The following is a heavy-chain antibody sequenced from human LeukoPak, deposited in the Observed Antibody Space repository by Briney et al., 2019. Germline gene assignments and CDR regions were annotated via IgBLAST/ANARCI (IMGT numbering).Heavy chain of an antibody. J-gene: IGHJ4*02. CDR3: ARRYDILTARGTFDY. D-gene: IGHD3-9*01. CDR2: IYTSGNT. Sequence: PSETLSLTCTVSGGSISSGSYYWSWIRQPAGKGLEWIGRIYTSGNTNYNPSLKSRVTRSVDTSKNQFSLKLSSVTAADTAVYYCARRYDILTARGTFDYWGQGTLVTVSS. V-gene: IGHV4-61*02. CDR1: GGSISSGSYY.